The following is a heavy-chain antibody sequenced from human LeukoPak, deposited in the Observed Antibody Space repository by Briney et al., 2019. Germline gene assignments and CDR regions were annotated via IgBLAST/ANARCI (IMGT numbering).Heavy chain of an antibody. CDR1: GGSISTYY. D-gene: IGHD3-16*02. Sequence: SETLSLTCTVSGGSISTYYWSWIRQPPGKGLEWIGFISYSGSTNYNPSLKSRVTISVDRSKNQFSLKLSSVTAADTAVYYCARAFYDYIWGSYPFDYWGQGTLVTVSS. V-gene: IGHV4-59*12. J-gene: IGHJ4*02. CDR3: ARAFYDYIWGSYPFDY. CDR2: ISYSGST.